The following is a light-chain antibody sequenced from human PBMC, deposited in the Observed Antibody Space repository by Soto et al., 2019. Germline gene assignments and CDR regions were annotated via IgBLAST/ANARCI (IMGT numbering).Light chain of an antibody. CDR1: QSVSSY. CDR2: DAS. J-gene: IGKJ1*01. V-gene: IGKV3D-15*01. CDR3: PQYNNWPRT. Sequence: EIVMTQSPATLSLSPGERATLSCRASQSVSSYLAWYQQKPGQAPRLLIYDASNRATGIPVRFSGSGSGTEFTLTISSLQSEDFAVYYCPQYNNWPRTFGQGAKVDIK.